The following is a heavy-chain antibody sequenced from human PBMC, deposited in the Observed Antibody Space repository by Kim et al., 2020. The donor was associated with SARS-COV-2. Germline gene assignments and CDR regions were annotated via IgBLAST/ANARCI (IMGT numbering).Heavy chain of an antibody. CDR1: GFTFNIDA. Sequence: GGSLRLSCAASGFTFNIDAMIWVRQAPGMGLEWVAVITGSGSNTHYADSVKGRFTISRDNSESMLYLQMNSLRVDDTAIYYCARGSDHWGQGTLVTVSS. CDR3: ARGSDH. CDR2: ITGSGSNT. V-gene: IGHV3-23*01. J-gene: IGHJ4*02.